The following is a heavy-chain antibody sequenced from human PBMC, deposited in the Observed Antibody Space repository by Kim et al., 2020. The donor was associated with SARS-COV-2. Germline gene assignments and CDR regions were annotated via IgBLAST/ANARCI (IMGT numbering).Heavy chain of an antibody. V-gene: IGHV3-30-3*01. CDR1: GFTFSSYA. D-gene: IGHD3-10*01. CDR3: AREWFGELFTRLGYYYGMDV. Sequence: GGSLRLSCAASGFTFSSYAMHWVRQAPGKGLEWVAVISYDGSNKYYADSVKGRFTISRDNSKNTLYLQMNSLRAEDTAVYYCAREWFGELFTRLGYYYGMDVWRQGTTVTVSS. CDR2: ISYDGSNK. J-gene: IGHJ6*02.